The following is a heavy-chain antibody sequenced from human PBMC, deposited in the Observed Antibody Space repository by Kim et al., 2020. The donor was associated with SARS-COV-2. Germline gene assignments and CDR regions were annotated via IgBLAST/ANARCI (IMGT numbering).Heavy chain of an antibody. CDR1: GVSISSYY. D-gene: IGHD6-13*01. CDR2: IYYSGST. J-gene: IGHJ4*02. Sequence: SETLSLTCTVSGVSISSYYWSWIRQPPGKGLEWIGYIYYSGSTNYNPSLKSRVTISVDTSKNQFSLKLSSVTAADTAMYYCARGKADFDYWGQGTLVTVSS. V-gene: IGHV4-59*08. CDR3: ARGKADFDY.